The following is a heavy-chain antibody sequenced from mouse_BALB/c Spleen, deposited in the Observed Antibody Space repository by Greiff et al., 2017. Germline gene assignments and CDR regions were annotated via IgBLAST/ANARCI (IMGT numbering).Heavy chain of an antibody. V-gene: IGHV2-6-7*01. CDR1: GFSLTGYG. CDR3: AREGGETGAMDD. CDR2: IWGDGST. Sequence: QVHVKQSGPGLVAPSQSLSITCTVSGFSLTGYGVNWVRQPPGKGLEWLGMIWGDGSTDYKSALKYRLSISKDNSKSPVFLKMNSLQTDDTARYYCAREGGETGAMDDWGQGTSVTVSS. J-gene: IGHJ4*01.